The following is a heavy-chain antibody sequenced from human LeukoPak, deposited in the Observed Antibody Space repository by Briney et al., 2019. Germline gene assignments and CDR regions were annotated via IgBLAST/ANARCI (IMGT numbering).Heavy chain of an antibody. CDR2: IYYSWNT. CDR3: AREARAAAGNNYYYYMDV. Sequence: PSETLSLTCTVSGGSISSYYWSWIRQPPGKGLEWIGYIYYSWNTNLNPSLKSRVTISVDTSKHHFSLKLSSVTAADTAVYYCAREARAAAGNNYYYYMDVWGKGTTVTVSS. D-gene: IGHD6-13*01. V-gene: IGHV4-59*01. CDR1: GGSISSYY. J-gene: IGHJ6*03.